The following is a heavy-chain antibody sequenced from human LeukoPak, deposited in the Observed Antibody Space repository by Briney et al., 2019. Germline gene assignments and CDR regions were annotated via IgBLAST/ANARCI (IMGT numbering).Heavy chain of an antibody. Sequence: PSETLSLTCAVSGYSTSSGYYWGWIRQPPGKGLEWIGSIYHSGSTYYNPSLKSRVTISVDTSKNQFSLKLSSVTAADTAVYYCARETKDIYSPGWGLYDTYYYIDAWGTGTTVNVAS. CDR1: GYSTSSGYY. CDR3: ARETKDIYSPGWGLYDTYYYIDA. D-gene: IGHD5/OR15-5a*01. V-gene: IGHV4-38-2*02. J-gene: IGHJ6*03. CDR2: IYHSGST.